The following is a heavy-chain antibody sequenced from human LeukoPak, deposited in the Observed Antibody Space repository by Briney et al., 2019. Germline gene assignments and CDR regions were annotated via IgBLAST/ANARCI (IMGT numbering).Heavy chain of an antibody. Sequence: GGSLRLSCSASGFTFSSFAMHWVRQAPGKGLEWVAVIAYDGNSKYYADSVQGRFTISRDNSKNTLDLQMNSLRGEDTAVYYCARGHCSGGSCYSVYYYYYGMDVWGQGTTVTVSS. CDR2: IAYDGNSK. J-gene: IGHJ6*02. V-gene: IGHV3-30-3*01. CDR1: GFTFSSFA. CDR3: ARGHCSGGSCYSVYYYYYGMDV. D-gene: IGHD2-15*01.